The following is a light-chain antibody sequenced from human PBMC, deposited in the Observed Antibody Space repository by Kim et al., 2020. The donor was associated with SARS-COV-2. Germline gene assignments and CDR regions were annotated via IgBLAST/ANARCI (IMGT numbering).Light chain of an antibody. Sequence: SPVERATLSCRASQSISSSLAWYQKKPGQAPRLLIYGASTRATGIPARFSGSGSGTEFTLTISSLQSEDFAVYYCQQYNNWPPLTFGLGTKVDIK. CDR2: GAS. J-gene: IGKJ1*01. V-gene: IGKV3-15*01. CDR1: QSISSS. CDR3: QQYNNWPPLT.